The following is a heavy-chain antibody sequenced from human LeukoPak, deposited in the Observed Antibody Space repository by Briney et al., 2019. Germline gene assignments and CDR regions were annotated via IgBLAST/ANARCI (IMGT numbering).Heavy chain of an antibody. CDR3: ARNKFPLQAFDI. Sequence: SETLSLTCAVYGGSFSEYYWSWLRQPPGKGLEWIGEIYHSGSTNYNPSLKSRVTTSVDASKNHFSLELSHVTAVDTAVYYCARNKFPLQAFDIWGQGTLVTVSS. V-gene: IGHV4-34*01. CDR2: IYHSGST. CDR1: GGSFSEYY. D-gene: IGHD2/OR15-2a*01. J-gene: IGHJ3*02.